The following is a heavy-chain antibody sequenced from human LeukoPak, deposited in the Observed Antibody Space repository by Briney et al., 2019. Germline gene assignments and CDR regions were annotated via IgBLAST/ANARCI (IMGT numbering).Heavy chain of an antibody. Sequence: ASVKVSCKASGYTLTSDGISWVRQAPGQGLKWMGWISAYNGNTNYAQKLQGRVTMTTDTSTSTAYMELRSLRSDDTAVYYCARFNTVTNLDYWGQGTLVTVSS. CDR3: ARFNTVTNLDY. CDR1: GYTLTSDG. CDR2: ISAYNGNT. J-gene: IGHJ4*02. V-gene: IGHV1-18*01. D-gene: IGHD4-17*01.